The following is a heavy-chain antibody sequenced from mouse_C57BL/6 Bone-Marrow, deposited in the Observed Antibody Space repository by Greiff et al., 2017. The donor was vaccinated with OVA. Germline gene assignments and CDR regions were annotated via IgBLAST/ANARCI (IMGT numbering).Heavy chain of an antibody. Sequence: QVQLQQPGAELVKPGASVKLSCKASGYTFTSYWMQWVKQRPGQGLEWIGEIDPSASYTKYNQKFKGKATLTVDTSSSTAYMQLSSLTSEDSAVYYCAREGDYYGSSLDYFDYWGQGTTLTVSS. D-gene: IGHD1-1*01. CDR1: GYTFTSYW. V-gene: IGHV1-50*01. J-gene: IGHJ2*01. CDR3: AREGDYYGSSLDYFDY. CDR2: IDPSASYT.